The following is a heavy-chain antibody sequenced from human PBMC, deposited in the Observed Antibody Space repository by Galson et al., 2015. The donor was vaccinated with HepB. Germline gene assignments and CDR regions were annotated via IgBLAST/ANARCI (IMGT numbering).Heavy chain of an antibody. CDR2: ISDDGSNK. V-gene: IGHV3-30*18. J-gene: IGHJ5*02. D-gene: IGHD1/OR15-1a*01. CDR1: GFTFSTSG. CDR3: TKEAYRNILMSGGWFDP. Sequence: SLRLSCAASGFTFSTSGMHWVRQAPGRGLEWVAAISDDGSNKHSADSVKGRFFISRDNSNNTVFLQMNSLRVEDTAVYYCTKEAYRNILMSGGWFDPWGQGTLVSVSS.